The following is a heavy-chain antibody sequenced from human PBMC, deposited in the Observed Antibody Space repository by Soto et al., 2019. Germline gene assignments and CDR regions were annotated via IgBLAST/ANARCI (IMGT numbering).Heavy chain of an antibody. Sequence: GGSLRLSCAASGFTFSSYAMSWVRQAPGKGLEWVSAISGSGGSTYYADSVKGRFTISRDNSKNTLYLQMNSLRAEDTAVYYCAKDQKPDVPIVATEFDYWGQGTLVTVSS. CDR2: ISGSGGST. CDR1: GFTFSSYA. D-gene: IGHD5-12*01. J-gene: IGHJ4*02. V-gene: IGHV3-23*01. CDR3: AKDQKPDVPIVATEFDY.